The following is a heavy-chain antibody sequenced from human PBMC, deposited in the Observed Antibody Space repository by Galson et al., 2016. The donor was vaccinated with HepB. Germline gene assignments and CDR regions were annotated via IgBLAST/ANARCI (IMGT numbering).Heavy chain of an antibody. V-gene: IGHV2-5*02. CDR2: IFWDDDK. J-gene: IGHJ1*01. D-gene: IGHD3-10*01. CDR3: AHKLLWVGEFQH. Sequence: PALVKPTQTLTLTCTFSGFSLRSGGVGVGWVRQPPGKALEWLAVIFWDDDKRYSPSLTSRLTITKDTSKNQVVLTMTNMDPVDTATYYCAHKLLWVGEFQHWGQGTLVTVSS. CDR1: GFSLRSGGVG.